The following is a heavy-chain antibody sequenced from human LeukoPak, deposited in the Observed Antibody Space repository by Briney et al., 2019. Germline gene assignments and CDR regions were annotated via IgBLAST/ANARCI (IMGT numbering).Heavy chain of an antibody. CDR3: ARAGDGYTAFGLGWFDP. D-gene: IGHD5-24*01. J-gene: IGHJ5*02. Sequence: SETLSLTCAVYVGSFSGYHWTWIRQSPGKGLEWIGRIYTSGSTNYNPSLKSRVTMSVDTSKNQFSLKLSSVTAADTAVYYCARAGDGYTAFGLGWFDPWGQGTLVTVSS. V-gene: IGHV4-59*10. CDR1: VGSFSGYH. CDR2: IYTSGST.